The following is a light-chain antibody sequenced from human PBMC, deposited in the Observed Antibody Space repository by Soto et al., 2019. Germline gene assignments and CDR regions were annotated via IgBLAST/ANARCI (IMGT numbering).Light chain of an antibody. CDR1: SSDVGAYNY. CDR3: SSHTTSSTVI. Sequence: QSALTQPASVSGSPGQSITISCTGTSSDVGAYNYVSWYQQHSGKAPKLMIYEVSNRPSGVSNRFSGSKSGNTASLTISGLQAEDEADYYCSSHTTSSTVIFGGGTKLTVL. V-gene: IGLV2-14*01. CDR2: EVS. J-gene: IGLJ2*01.